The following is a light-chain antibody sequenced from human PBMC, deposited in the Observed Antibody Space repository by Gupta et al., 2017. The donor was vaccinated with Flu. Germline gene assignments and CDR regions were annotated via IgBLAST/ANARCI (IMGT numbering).Light chain of an antibody. CDR2: DDN. CDR3: QVWHSDDWV. V-gene: IGLV3-21*02. Sequence: SFVLTQPPSVSVEPGQTATVTCGGQNIANKSVHWDQQRPGQAPVLVVDDDNVRPAEIPARCSASSSGSAATLTINRGEAGDEDDYYCQVWHSDDWVFGGGTKLTVL. CDR1: NIANKS. J-gene: IGLJ3*02.